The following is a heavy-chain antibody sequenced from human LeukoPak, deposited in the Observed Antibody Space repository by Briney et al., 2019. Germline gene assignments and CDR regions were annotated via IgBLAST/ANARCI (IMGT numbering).Heavy chain of an antibody. CDR2: MNQDGSEK. CDR1: GFTFSDSW. CDR3: ATYTHWVAGDV. D-gene: IGHD3-16*01. Sequence: GGSLRLSCAASGFTFSDSWMSWVRQAPGKGLEWVANMNQDGSEKDYVDSVKGRFTISRNNARNSLYLQMGSLRAEDTAVYYCATYTHWVAGDVWGQGTTVTVSS. J-gene: IGHJ6*02. V-gene: IGHV3-7*01.